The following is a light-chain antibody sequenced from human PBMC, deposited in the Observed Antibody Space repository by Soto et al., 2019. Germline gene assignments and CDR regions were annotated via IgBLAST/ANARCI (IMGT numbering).Light chain of an antibody. V-gene: IGLV2-14*01. CDR3: SSYTSSSTLDVV. CDR1: SSDVDGYNY. Sequence: QSALTQPASVSGSPGQSITISCTGTSSDVDGYNYVSWYQQYPGKAPKLMIYDVINRPSGVSNRFSGSKSGNTASLTISGLQAEDEADYYCSSYTSSSTLDVVFGGGTKLTVL. J-gene: IGLJ2*01. CDR2: DVI.